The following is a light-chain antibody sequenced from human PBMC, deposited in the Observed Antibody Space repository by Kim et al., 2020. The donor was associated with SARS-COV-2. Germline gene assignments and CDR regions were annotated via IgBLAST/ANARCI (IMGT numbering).Light chain of an antibody. V-gene: IGLV3-21*04. CDR1: IIGRKN. Sequence: PGKTATIPCGGNIIGRKNVHWYQQKSGQAPVLVIYYDSDRPSGIPERFSGSKSGNTATLNISRVEAGDEADYYCQVWDSSSDQLVVFGGGTQLTVL. J-gene: IGLJ2*01. CDR3: QVWDSSSDQLVV. CDR2: YDS.